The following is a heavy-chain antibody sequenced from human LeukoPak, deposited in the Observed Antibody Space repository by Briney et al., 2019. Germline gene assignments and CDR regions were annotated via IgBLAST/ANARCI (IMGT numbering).Heavy chain of an antibody. CDR3: AADRHLGATTGFGF. CDR1: GFTLVNSA. J-gene: IGHJ4*02. D-gene: IGHD1-26*01. V-gene: IGHV1-58*01. CDR2: IVVGSGDA. Sequence: SVKVSCKSSGFTLVNSAVHWVRQARGQSLEWIGWIVVGSGDATYAQRFQEGLTITRDKSTSTAYMELRSLRSEDTAVYYCAADRHLGATTGFGFWGQETLVTVSS.